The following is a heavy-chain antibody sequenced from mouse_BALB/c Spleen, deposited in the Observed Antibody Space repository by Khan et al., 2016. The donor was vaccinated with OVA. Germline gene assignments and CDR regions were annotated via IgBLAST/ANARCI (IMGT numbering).Heavy chain of an antibody. Sequence: QVQLQQSGAELVKPGASVGLSCKASGYTFTSYYLYWVKQRPGQGLEWIGDINPSSGGTNFNEKFKSKATLTVDKSSSTAYIQLNSLTSEDSAVYYCTRSGYGSFAYWGQGTLVTVSA. CDR2: INPSSGGT. CDR3: TRSGYGSFAY. V-gene: IGHV1S81*02. J-gene: IGHJ3*01. CDR1: GYTFTSYY. D-gene: IGHD2-2*01.